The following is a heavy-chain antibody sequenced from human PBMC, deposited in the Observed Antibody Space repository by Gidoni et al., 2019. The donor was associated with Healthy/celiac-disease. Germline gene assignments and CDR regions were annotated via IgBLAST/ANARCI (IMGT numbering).Heavy chain of an antibody. CDR2: SYPGDSDT. J-gene: IGHJ4*02. V-gene: IGHV5-51*01. D-gene: IGHD3-22*01. Sequence: EVQLVQSGAAVKKPGESLKISCKGSGYSFTSYWIGWVRQMPGKGLEWMGISYPGDSDTRYSPSFQGQVTISADKSISTAYLQWSSLKASDTAMYYCAASHFDSSGYYPPNFDYWGQGTLVTVSS. CDR1: GYSFTSYW. CDR3: AASHFDSSGYYPPNFDY.